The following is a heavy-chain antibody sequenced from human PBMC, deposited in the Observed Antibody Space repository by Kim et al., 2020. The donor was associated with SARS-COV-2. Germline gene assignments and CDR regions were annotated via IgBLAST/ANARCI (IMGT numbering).Heavy chain of an antibody. D-gene: IGHD3-9*01. CDR3: AHIAPGYYYFDY. J-gene: IGHJ4*02. CDR2: IIPIFGTA. Sequence: SVKVSCKASGGTFSSYAISWVRQAPGQGLEWMGGIIPIFGTANYTQKFQGRVTITADESTSTAYMELSSLRSEDTAVYYCAHIAPGYYYFDYWGQGTLVTVSS. V-gene: IGHV1-69*13. CDR1: GGTFSSYA.